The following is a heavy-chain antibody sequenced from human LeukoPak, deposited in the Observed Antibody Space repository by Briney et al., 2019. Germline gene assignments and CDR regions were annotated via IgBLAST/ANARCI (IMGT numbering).Heavy chain of an antibody. CDR2: ISYDGSNK. Sequence: GGSLRLSCAASGFTFSSYGMHWVRQAPGKGLEWVAVISYDGSNKYYADSVKGRFTISRDNSENTLYLQMNSLRAEDTAVYYCAKDRAGIAAADNSRFDYWGQGTLVTVSS. CDR3: AKDRAGIAAADNSRFDY. CDR1: GFTFSSYG. D-gene: IGHD6-13*01. J-gene: IGHJ4*02. V-gene: IGHV3-30*18.